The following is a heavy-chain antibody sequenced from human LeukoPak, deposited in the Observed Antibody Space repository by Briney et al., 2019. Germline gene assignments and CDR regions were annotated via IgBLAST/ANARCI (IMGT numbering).Heavy chain of an antibody. CDR1: GFTFSSYA. CDR3: AKDLTYRGIVVVVAATTPGFDY. CDR2: ISGSGGST. D-gene: IGHD2-15*01. Sequence: QSRGSLRLSCAASGFTFSSYAMSWVRQAPGKGLEWVSAISGSGGSTYYADSVKGRFTISRDNSKNTLYLQMNSLRAEDTAVYYCAKDLTYRGIVVVVAATTPGFDYWGQGTLVTVSS. V-gene: IGHV3-23*01. J-gene: IGHJ4*02.